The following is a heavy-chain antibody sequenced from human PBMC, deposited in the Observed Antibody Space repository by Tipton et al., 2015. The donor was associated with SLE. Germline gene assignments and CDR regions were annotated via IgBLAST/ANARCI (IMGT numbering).Heavy chain of an antibody. D-gene: IGHD2-2*01. J-gene: IGHJ6*03. CDR1: GGSFSGYY. V-gene: IGHV4-34*01. CDR2: INHSGRT. CDR3: ARGVRMTVPAALLGYYFYYMDV. Sequence: TLSLTCAVYGGSFSGYYWSWIRQPPGKGLEWIGEINHSGRTTYNPSLESRVTISVDTSKNQLSLSLSSVTAADTAMYYCARGVRMTVPAALLGYYFYYMDVWDKGTALTVSS.